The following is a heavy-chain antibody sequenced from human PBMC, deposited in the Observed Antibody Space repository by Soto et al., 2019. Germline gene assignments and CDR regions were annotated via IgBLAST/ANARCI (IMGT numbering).Heavy chain of an antibody. J-gene: IGHJ4*02. CDR3: ASAGSYYDSSGPFDY. CDR1: GGTFSSYA. D-gene: IGHD3-22*01. Sequence: SVKVSCKASGGTFSSYAISWVRQAPGQGLEWMGGIIPIFGTANYAQKFQGRVTITADKPTSTAYMELSSLRSEDTAVYYCASAGSYYDSSGPFDYWGQGTLVTVSS. CDR2: IIPIFGTA. V-gene: IGHV1-69*06.